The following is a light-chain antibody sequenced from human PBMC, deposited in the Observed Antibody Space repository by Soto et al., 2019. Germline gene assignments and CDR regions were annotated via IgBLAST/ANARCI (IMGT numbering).Light chain of an antibody. CDR3: ATWDGSLNGEV. CDR1: SSNIGNNY. Sequence: QSVLTQSPSVSEAPGQQVTISCSGSSSNIGNNYVSWYQQLPGTAPKLLIYDNNKRPSGIPDRFSGSKSGTSGTLAITGLQTGDEADYYCATWDGSLNGEVFGGGTKLTVL. CDR2: DNN. J-gene: IGLJ2*01. V-gene: IGLV1-51*01.